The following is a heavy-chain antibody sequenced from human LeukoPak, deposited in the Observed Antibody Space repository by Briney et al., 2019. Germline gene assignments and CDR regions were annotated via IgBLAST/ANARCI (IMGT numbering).Heavy chain of an antibody. V-gene: IGHV3-30*04. CDR3: AKVESRYSSGWYGEPNDY. CDR1: GFTFSSYA. J-gene: IGHJ4*02. CDR2: ISYDGSNN. D-gene: IGHD6-19*01. Sequence: GGSLRLSCAASGFTFSSYAMHWVRQAPGKGLEWVAVISYDGSNNLSAVSVKGRFTVSRDNSKNTLYLQMNSLRAEDTAVYYCAKVESRYSSGWYGEPNDYWGQGTLVTVSS.